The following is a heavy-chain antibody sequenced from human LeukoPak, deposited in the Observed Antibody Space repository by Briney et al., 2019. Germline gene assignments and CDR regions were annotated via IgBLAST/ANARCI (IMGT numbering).Heavy chain of an antibody. J-gene: IGHJ4*02. CDR3: ARAADPRATIDY. CDR2: IYYSGST. V-gene: IGHV4-31*03. D-gene: IGHD5-12*01. CDR1: GGSISSGGYY. Sequence: SETLSLTCTVSGGSISSGGYYWSWIRQHPGKGQEWIGYIYYSGSTYYNPSLKSRVTISVDTSKNQFSLKLSSVTAADTAVYYCARAADPRATIDYWGLGTLVTVSS.